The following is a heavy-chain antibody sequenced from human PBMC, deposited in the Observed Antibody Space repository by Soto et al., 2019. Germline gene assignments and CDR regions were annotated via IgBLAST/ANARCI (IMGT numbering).Heavy chain of an antibody. CDR2: INAGNGNT. CDR1: GYTFTSYA. J-gene: IGHJ4*02. CDR3: ARRSSSGRYYFDY. V-gene: IGHV1-3*01. D-gene: IGHD6-19*01. Sequence: ASVKVSCKASGYTFTSYAMHWVRQAPGQRLEWMGWINAGNGNTKYSQKFQGRVTITRDTSASTAYMELSSLRSEDTAVYYCARRSSSGRYYFDYWGQGXLVTVSS.